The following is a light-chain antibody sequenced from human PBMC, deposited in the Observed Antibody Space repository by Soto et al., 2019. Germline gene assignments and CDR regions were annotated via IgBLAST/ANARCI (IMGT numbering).Light chain of an antibody. CDR1: QDISNY. V-gene: IGKV1-27*01. CDR2: AAS. Sequence: DIQMTQSPSSLSASVGDRVTITCRASQDISNYLAWYQQKPGKVPKLLIYAASTLHSGAPSRFSGSGSGTDFTLTISGLQPEDVADYYCQKYNGAPWTFGQGTKVEIE. J-gene: IGKJ1*01. CDR3: QKYNGAPWT.